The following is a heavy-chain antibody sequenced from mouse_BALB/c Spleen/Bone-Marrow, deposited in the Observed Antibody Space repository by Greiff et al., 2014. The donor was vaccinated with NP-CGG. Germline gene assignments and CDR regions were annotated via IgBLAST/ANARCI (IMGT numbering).Heavy chain of an antibody. CDR2: ISTYSGNT. CDR3: ARSYYGNYYAMDY. Sequence: VQLQPSVPELVRPGVSVKISCKGSGYTFTDYAMHWVKQSHAKSLEWIGVISTYSGNTNYNQKFKGKATMTVDKSSSTAYMELARLTSEDSAIYYCARSYYGNYYAMDYWGQGTSVTVAS. CDR1: GYTFTDYA. D-gene: IGHD1-1*01. J-gene: IGHJ4*01. V-gene: IGHV1-67*01.